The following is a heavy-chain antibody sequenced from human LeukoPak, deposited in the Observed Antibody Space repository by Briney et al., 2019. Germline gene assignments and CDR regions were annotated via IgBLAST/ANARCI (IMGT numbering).Heavy chain of an antibody. D-gene: IGHD6-19*01. Sequence: SQTLSLTCAVSGGSISSGGYSWSWIRQPPGKSLEWIGYICDSGSTYYNPSLKSRVTISVDRSKNQFSLKLSSVTAADTAVYYCARSPLVYSSGWYGNYFDYWGQGTLVTVSS. CDR1: GGSISSGGYS. CDR2: ICDSGST. CDR3: ARSPLVYSSGWYGNYFDY. J-gene: IGHJ4*02. V-gene: IGHV4-30-2*01.